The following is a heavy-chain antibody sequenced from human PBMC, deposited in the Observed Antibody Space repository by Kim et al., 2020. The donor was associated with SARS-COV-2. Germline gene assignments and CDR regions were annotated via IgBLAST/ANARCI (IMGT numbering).Heavy chain of an antibody. CDR3: ATQMIGIAAAGKAFDI. Sequence: SETLSLTCTVSGGSISSSSYYWGWIRQPPGKGLEWIGSIYYSGSTYYNPSLKSRVTISVDTSKNQFSLKLSSVTAADTAVYYCATQMIGIAAAGKAFDIWGQGTMVTVSS. J-gene: IGHJ3*02. CDR2: IYYSGST. V-gene: IGHV4-39*01. CDR1: GGSISSSSYY. D-gene: IGHD6-13*01.